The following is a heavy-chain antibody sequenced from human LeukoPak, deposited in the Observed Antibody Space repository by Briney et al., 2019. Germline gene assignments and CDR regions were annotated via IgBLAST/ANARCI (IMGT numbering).Heavy chain of an antibody. CDR3: AKDLSSGTGRGFDH. CDR2: IRGSGDPA. V-gene: IGHV3-23*01. Sequence: RGSLRLSCVASGFPFSAYAMSWVRQAPNKGLEWVSGIRGSGDPAYYAESVKGRFTVYRDNFRNIVYLQMNSLRAEDTALYYCAKDLSSGTGRGFDHWGQGTLVSVSS. CDR1: GFPFSAYA. D-gene: IGHD3/OR15-3a*01. J-gene: IGHJ4*02.